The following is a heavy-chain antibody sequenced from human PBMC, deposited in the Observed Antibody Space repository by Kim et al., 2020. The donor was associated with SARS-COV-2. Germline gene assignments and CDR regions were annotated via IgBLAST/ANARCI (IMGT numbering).Heavy chain of an antibody. CDR3: AKDSWAIVVVPAAFAY. Sequence: SVKGRFTISRDNYKNTLYLQMNSLRAEDTAVYYCAKDSWAIVVVPAAFAYWGQGTLVTVSS. V-gene: IGHV3-23*01. J-gene: IGHJ4*02. D-gene: IGHD2-2*01.